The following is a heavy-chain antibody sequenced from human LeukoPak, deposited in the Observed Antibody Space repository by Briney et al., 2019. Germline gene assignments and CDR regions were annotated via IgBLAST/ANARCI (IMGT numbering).Heavy chain of an antibody. V-gene: IGHV1-18*04. J-gene: IGHJ4*02. CDR2: ISAYNGNT. CDR1: GYTFTGYY. Sequence: ASVTVSCQASGYTFTGYYMHWVRQAPGQGLEWMGWISAYNGNTNYAQKLQGRVTMTTDTSTSTAYMELRSLRSDDTAVYYCARDLGSSGWYYWGQGTLVTVSS. D-gene: IGHD6-19*01. CDR3: ARDLGSSGWYY.